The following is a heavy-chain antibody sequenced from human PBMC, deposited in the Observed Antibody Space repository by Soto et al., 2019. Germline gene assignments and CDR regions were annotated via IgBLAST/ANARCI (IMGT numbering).Heavy chain of an antibody. CDR2: IYTGDSDT. Sequence: GESLKISCKGSGYSFTTYWVAWVRQMPGKGLEWMAIIYTGDSDTRYNPSIQGQFTISVDRSISSAYLQWSSLKASDTAMYYCARASWKFVAPHYPDYWGQGXQVPV. D-gene: IGHD2-21*01. V-gene: IGHV5-51*01. CDR3: ARASWKFVAPHYPDY. CDR1: GYSFTTYW. J-gene: IGHJ4*02.